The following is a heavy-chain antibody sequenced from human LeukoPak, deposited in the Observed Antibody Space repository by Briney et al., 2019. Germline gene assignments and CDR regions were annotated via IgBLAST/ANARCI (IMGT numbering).Heavy chain of an antibody. CDR2: ISSSSSYI. V-gene: IGHV3-21*01. CDR1: GFTVSSNY. CDR3: ARPAVAMASTDALDV. Sequence: GGSLRLSCAASGFTVSSNYMSWVRQAPGKGLEWVSSISSSSSYIYYADSVKGRFTIPRDNAKDSLYLQMNNLRAEDTAVYYCARPAVAMASTDALDVWGQGTLVTVSS. J-gene: IGHJ3*01. D-gene: IGHD5-24*01.